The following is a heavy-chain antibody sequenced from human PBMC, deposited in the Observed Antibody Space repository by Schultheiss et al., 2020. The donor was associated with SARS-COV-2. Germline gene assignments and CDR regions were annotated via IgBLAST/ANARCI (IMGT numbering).Heavy chain of an antibody. D-gene: IGHD2-2*02. V-gene: IGHV3-53*01. CDR3: AREGYCSSTSCYSHYYGMDV. Sequence: GGSLRLSCAASGFTVSSNYMSWVRQAPGKGLEWVSVIYSGGSTYYADSVKGRFTISRDNSKNTLYLQMNSLRAEDTAVYYCAREGYCSSTSCYSHYYGMDVWGQGTLVTVSS. J-gene: IGHJ6*02. CDR1: GFTVSSNY. CDR2: IYSGGST.